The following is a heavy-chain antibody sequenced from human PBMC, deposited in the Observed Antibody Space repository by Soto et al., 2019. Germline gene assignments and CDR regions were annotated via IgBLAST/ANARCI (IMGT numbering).Heavy chain of an antibody. J-gene: IGHJ3*01. Sequence: QITLKESGPTLVKPTQTLTLTCTFSGFSLSSIGVGVGWIRQPPGKALEWLGILYWDDDKHYSPSLKSRISIAKDTSRDQVVLTLTNMDPVDTATYYCAHTIVVVPTAHVAFDVWGQGTMVPVSS. CDR3: AHTIVVVPTAHVAFDV. D-gene: IGHD2-2*01. V-gene: IGHV2-5*02. CDR1: GFSLSSIGVG. CDR2: LYWDDDK.